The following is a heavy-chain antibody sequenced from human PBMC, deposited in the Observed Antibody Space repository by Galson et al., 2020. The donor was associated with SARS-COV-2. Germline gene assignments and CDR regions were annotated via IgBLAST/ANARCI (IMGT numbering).Heavy chain of an antibody. V-gene: IGHV3-21*01. D-gene: IGHD5-18*01. CDR3: ARDEGIRGYNYGRLYYGMDV. Sequence: NSGGSLRLPCAASGFPFSTYSMNWVRLAPGKGLEWVSSISTSSSYTYYVDSVKGRFSISRDNPRNSLYLQMNSLRADDTAVYYCARDEGIRGYNYGRLYYGMDVWGQGTTVTVSS. J-gene: IGHJ6*02. CDR1: GFPFSTYS. CDR2: ISTSSSYT.